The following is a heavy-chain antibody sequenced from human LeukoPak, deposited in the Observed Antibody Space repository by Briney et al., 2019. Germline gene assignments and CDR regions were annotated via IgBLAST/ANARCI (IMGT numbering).Heavy chain of an antibody. D-gene: IGHD3-22*01. CDR2: IYPGDSDT. Sequence: GESLKISCKGSGYSFTSYWIGWVRQMPGKGLEWMGIIYPGDSDTRYSPSFQGQVTISADKSISTAYLQWSSLKASDTAMYYCARHGPGNYYDSSGYRHTYNWFDPWGQGTLVTVSS. CDR1: GYSFTSYW. V-gene: IGHV5-51*01. CDR3: ARHGPGNYYDSSGYRHTYNWFDP. J-gene: IGHJ5*02.